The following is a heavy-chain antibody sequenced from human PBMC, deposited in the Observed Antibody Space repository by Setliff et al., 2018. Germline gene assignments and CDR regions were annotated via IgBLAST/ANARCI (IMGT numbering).Heavy chain of an antibody. V-gene: IGHV4-34*01. CDR1: GGSFSGYY. CDR2: INHSGST. J-gene: IGHJ3*02. Sequence: PSETLSLTCAVYGGSFSGYYWSWIRQPPGKGLEWMGEINHSGSTNYNPSLRSRVTISVDTSKNQFSLILRSVTAADTAVYYCARGRMRGSCSGPSCTYDPFDIWGQGTPVTVS. D-gene: IGHD2-2*01. CDR3: ARGRMRGSCSGPSCTYDPFDI.